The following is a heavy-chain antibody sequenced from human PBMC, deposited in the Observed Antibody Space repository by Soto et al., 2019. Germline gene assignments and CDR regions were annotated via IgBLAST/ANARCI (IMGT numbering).Heavy chain of an antibody. J-gene: IGHJ6*03. D-gene: IGHD4-17*01. CDR3: ASSSNYGDYPALYYYYMDV. V-gene: IGHV3-66*01. CDR2: IYSGGST. CDR1: GSTVSSNY. Sequence: GSLRLSCAASGSTVSSNYMSWVRQAPGKGLEWVSVIYSGGSTYYADSVKGRFTISRDNSKNTLYLQMNSLRAEDTAVYYCASSSNYGDYPALYYYYMDVWGKGTTVTVSS.